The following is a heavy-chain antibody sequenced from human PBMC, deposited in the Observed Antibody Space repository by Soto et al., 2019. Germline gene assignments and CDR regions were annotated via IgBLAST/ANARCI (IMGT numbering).Heavy chain of an antibody. CDR1: GGSISGYY. Sequence: QVQLQESGPGLVKPSETLSLTCSVSGGSISGYYWSWIRQPPGKGLEWVGYFHNSGRTNYNPSLKSRVTISVDSSKSQFSLNLTSVTAADMAVYYYARHNWGETGYADFFDYWGPGTLVTVSS. CDR2: FHNSGRT. J-gene: IGHJ4*02. D-gene: IGHD5-12*01. CDR3: ARHNWGETGYADFFDY. V-gene: IGHV4-59*08.